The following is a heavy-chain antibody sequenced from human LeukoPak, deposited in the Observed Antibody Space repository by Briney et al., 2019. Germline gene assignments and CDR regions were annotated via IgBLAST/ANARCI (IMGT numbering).Heavy chain of an antibody. Sequence: GGSLRLSCAASGFTFSSYEMNWVRQAPGKGLEWVSYISSSGSAIYYADSVKGRFTISRDNAKNSLYLQTNSLRAEDTAVYYCAELGITMIGGVWGKGTTVTISS. D-gene: IGHD3-10*02. CDR1: GFTFSSYE. CDR3: AELGITMIGGV. V-gene: IGHV3-48*03. J-gene: IGHJ6*04. CDR2: ISSSGSAI.